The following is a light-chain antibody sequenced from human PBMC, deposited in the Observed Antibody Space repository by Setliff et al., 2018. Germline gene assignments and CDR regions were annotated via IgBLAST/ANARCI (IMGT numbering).Light chain of an antibody. J-gene: IGLJ1*01. CDR1: DIGDKS. Sequence: SYELTQPPSESVAPGKTARITCGGHDIGDKSVHWYQQKPGQAPVLVVYDDSVRPSGIPGRFSGSNSGNTATLTISRVEAGDEADYYCQVWDPASDHRVFGTGTKVTVL. CDR3: QVWDPASDHRV. V-gene: IGLV3-21*03. CDR2: DDS.